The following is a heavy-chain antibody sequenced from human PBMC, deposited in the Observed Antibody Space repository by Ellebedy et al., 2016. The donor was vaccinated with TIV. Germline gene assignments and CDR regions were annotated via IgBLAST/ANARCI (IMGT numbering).Heavy chain of an antibody. Sequence: GESLKISCAASGFTFSRNAMSWVRQAPGKGLEWVSAISGTGDTTYYAGSVKGRFTISRDNSKNTLYLQMNSLRAEDTAVYYCARGWAPRYCSSTSCPAGSWFDPWGQGTLVTVSS. CDR2: ISGTGDTT. CDR1: GFTFSRNA. V-gene: IGHV3-23*01. CDR3: ARGWAPRYCSSTSCPAGSWFDP. D-gene: IGHD2-2*01. J-gene: IGHJ5*02.